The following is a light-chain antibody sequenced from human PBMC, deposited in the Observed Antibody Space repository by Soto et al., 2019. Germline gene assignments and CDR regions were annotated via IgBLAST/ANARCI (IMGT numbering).Light chain of an antibody. V-gene: IGLV2-14*01. J-gene: IGLJ2*01. CDR3: RSYTSSSTVV. CDR1: SSDVGGYNY. CDR2: EVS. Sequence: QSVLTQPASVSGSPGQSITISCTGTSSDVGGYNYVSWYQQHPGKAPKLMIYEVSNRPSGVSNRFSGSESGNTASLTISGLQAEDEADYYCRSYTSSSTVVFGGGTKLTVL.